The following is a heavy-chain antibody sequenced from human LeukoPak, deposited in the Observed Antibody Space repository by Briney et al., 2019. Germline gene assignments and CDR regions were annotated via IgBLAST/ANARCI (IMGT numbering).Heavy chain of an antibody. CDR3: ARVAVPGTGDWFDP. D-gene: IGHD6-13*01. V-gene: IGHV1-8*01. J-gene: IGHJ5*02. CDR1: GYTFTSHD. Sequence: ALVKVSCKASGYTFTSHDINWVRQATGQGLEWMGWMNPNNDNAGSTQKFQGRLTMTTNTSISTAYMELSSLRSEDSAVYYCARVAVPGTGDWFDPWGQGTLVTVSS. CDR2: MNPNNDNA.